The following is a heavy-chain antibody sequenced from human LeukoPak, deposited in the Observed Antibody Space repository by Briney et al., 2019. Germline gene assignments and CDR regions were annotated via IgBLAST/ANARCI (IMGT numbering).Heavy chain of an antibody. Sequence: GGSLRLSCAASGFTFSSYWMHWVRQAPGKGLMWVSRINSDGSSTSYADSVKGRFTISRDNAKNTLYLQMNSLRAEDTAVYYCATSDYYDSGRGGVSPSDYWGQGTLVTVSS. CDR3: ATSDYYDSGRGGVSPSDY. D-gene: IGHD3-10*01. J-gene: IGHJ4*02. CDR2: INSDGSST. V-gene: IGHV3-74*01. CDR1: GFTFSSYW.